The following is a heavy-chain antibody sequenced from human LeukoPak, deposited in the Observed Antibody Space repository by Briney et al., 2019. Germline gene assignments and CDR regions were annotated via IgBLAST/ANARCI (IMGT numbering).Heavy chain of an antibody. V-gene: IGHV4-59*12. D-gene: IGHD1-26*01. CDR1: GGSISSYY. CDR3: ASVLVGAIILDY. CDR2: IYYSGST. J-gene: IGHJ4*02. Sequence: SETLSLTCTVSGGSISSYYWSWIRQPPGKGLEWIGYIYYSGSTNYNPSLKSRVTISVDTSKNQFSLKLSSVTAADTAVYYCASVLVGAIILDYWGQGTLVTVSS.